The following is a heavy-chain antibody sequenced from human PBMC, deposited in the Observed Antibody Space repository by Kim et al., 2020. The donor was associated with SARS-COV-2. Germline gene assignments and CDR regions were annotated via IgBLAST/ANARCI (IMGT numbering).Heavy chain of an antibody. CDR1: GYSFSSYT. CDR2: IIPVFGTT. Sequence: SVKVSCKSSGYSFSSYTITWVRQAPGQGLEWVGGIIPVFGTTHYAEKFQDRVTITADDSTVTAFMELHSLRSDDTAVYYCARGDLVVVATTPPDSCGQG. D-gene: IGHD2-15*01. CDR3: ARGDLVVVATTPPDS. V-gene: IGHV1-69*13. J-gene: IGHJ4*02.